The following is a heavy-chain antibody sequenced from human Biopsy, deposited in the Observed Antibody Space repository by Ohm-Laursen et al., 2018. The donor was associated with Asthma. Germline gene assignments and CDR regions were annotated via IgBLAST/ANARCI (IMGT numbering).Heavy chain of an antibody. Sequence: SSVKVSCKASGYTFTSYDINWVRQATGQGLEWMGGIIPMYGVPKVAQKFQGRVTITADESTSTAYMEMSSLRSEDTAVYYCARVDAIMISGDFYFYSGFDLWGQGTTVRVSS. D-gene: IGHD3-16*01. V-gene: IGHV1-69*01. CDR3: ARVDAIMISGDFYFYSGFDL. J-gene: IGHJ6*02. CDR2: IIPMYGVP. CDR1: GYTFTSYD.